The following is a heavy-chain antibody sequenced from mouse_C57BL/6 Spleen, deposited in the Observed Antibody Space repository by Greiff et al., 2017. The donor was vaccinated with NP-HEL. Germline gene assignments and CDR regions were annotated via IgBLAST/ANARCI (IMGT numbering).Heavy chain of an antibody. Sequence: QVQLQQPGAELVKPGASVKMSCKASGYTFTSYWITWVKQRPGQGLEWIGDIYPGSGSTNYNEKFKSKATLTVDTSSSTAYMQLSSLTAEDSAVYYWARRTTVVATDWGQGTTLTVSS. CDR3: ARRTTVVATD. CDR1: GYTFTSYW. J-gene: IGHJ2*01. V-gene: IGHV1-55*01. D-gene: IGHD1-1*01. CDR2: IYPGSGST.